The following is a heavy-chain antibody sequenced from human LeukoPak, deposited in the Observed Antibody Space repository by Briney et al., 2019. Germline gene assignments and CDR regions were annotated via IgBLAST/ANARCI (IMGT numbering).Heavy chain of an antibody. D-gene: IGHD2-2*01. CDR3: ARDRYGCSSTSCRHYYYYYGMDV. J-gene: IGHJ6*02. CDR1: GFTVSSNY. V-gene: IGHV3-53*04. Sequence: GGSLRLSCAASGFTVSSNYMSWVRQAPGKGLEWVSVIYSGGSTYYADSVKGRFTISRHNSKNTLYLQMNSLRAEDTAAYYCARDRYGCSSTSCRHYYYYYGMDVWGQGTTVTVSS. CDR2: IYSGGST.